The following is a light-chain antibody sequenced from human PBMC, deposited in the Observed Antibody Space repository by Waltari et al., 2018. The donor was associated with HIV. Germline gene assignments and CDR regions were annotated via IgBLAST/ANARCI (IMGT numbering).Light chain of an antibody. V-gene: IGLV6-57*03. CDR3: QSYDASNQWV. CDR1: SGSIPTNS. J-gene: IGLJ3*02. CDR2: DDN. Sequence: NFMLTQPHSVSESPGKTVTTSCTPSSGSIPTNSVQWYQQRPGSAPTIVIYDDNQRPSGVPNRFSGSIDSSSNSASLTISGLKTEDEADYYCQSYDASNQWVFGGGTKLTVL.